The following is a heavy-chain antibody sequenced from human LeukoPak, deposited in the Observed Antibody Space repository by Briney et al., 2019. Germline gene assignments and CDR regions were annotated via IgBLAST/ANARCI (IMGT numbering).Heavy chain of an antibody. CDR1: GFTFSSYW. V-gene: IGHV3-74*01. CDR2: ISGDGSST. D-gene: IGHD4-17*01. CDR3: ARGVNGDSRFDP. J-gene: IGHJ5*02. Sequence: GGSLRLSCAASGFTFSSYWMHWVRQAPGKGLVWVSYISGDGSSTTYADSVKGRFTISRDNAKNTLDLQMNSLRAEDTAVYYCARGVNGDSRFDPWGQGTLVTVSS.